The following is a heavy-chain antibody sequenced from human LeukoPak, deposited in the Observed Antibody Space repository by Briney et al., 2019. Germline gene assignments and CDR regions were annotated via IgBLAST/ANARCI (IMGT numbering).Heavy chain of an antibody. V-gene: IGHV3-7*03. CDR2: IKLDGSEK. CDR3: ARDQYDTWSRRGNFDS. Sequence: PGGSLRLSCTASGFTISTYWMSWVRQAPGKGLEWVANIKLDGSEKNYVDSVKGRFTISRDNTKNSLYLQMNSLRAEDTAVFYCARDQYDTWSRRGNFDSWGQGTLVTVSS. J-gene: IGHJ4*02. CDR1: GFTISTYW. D-gene: IGHD3/OR15-3a*01.